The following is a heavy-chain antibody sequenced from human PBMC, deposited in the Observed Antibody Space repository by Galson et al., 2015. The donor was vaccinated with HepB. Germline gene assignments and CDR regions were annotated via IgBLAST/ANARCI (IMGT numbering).Heavy chain of an antibody. V-gene: IGHV3-30*18. J-gene: IGHJ1*01. D-gene: IGHD2-15*01. CDR1: GFTFSSYG. Sequence: SLRLSCAASGFTFSSYGMHWVRQAPGKGLEWVAVISYDGSNKYYADSVKGRFTISRDNSKNTLYLQMNSLRAEDTAVYYCAKVAAATIEDDTRAAEYFQHWGQGTLVTVSS. CDR2: ISYDGSNK. CDR3: AKVAAATIEDDTRAAEYFQH.